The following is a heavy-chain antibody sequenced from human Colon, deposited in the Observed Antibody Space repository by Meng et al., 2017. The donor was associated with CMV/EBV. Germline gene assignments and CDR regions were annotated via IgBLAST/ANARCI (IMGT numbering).Heavy chain of an antibody. CDR3: ARDCSSGCYPYSYAMDV. V-gene: IGHV4-39*02. CDR2: IYHSGST. CDR1: GASISSSQYY. J-gene: IGHJ6*02. Sequence: SETLSLTCSVSGASISSSQYYWGWIRQPPGKGLEWIASIYHSGSTYYNPSLKSRVTISVDTSKNRFSLKLSSVSAADTAVYYCARDCSSGCYPYSYAMDVWGQGTTVTVSS. D-gene: IGHD2-2*01.